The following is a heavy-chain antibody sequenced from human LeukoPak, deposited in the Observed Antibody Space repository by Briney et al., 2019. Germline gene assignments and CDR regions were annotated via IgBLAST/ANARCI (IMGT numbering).Heavy chain of an antibody. J-gene: IGHJ4*02. D-gene: IGHD6-19*01. CDR2: INHSGST. CDR3: ARCKGTVAGSDY. V-gene: IGHV4-34*01. Sequence: SETLSLTCAVYGGSFSGYYWSWICQPPGKGLEWIGEINHSGSTNYNPSLKSRVTISVDTSKNQFSLKLSSVTAADTAVYYCARCKGTVAGSDYWGQGTLVTVSS. CDR1: GGSFSGYY.